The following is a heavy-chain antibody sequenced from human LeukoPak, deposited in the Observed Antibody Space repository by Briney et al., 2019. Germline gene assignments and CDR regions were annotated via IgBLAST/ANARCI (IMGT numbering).Heavy chain of an antibody. V-gene: IGHV4-59*01. J-gene: IGHJ4*02. CDR1: GGSISSYY. CDR3: VRGEYYYGSGTPLFDY. Sequence: SETLSLTCTVSGGSISSYYWSWIRQPPGKGLEWIGYIYYSGSTNYNPSLKSRVTISVDTSKNQFSLKLSSVTAADTAVYYCVRGEYYYGSGTPLFDYWGQGTLVTVYS. D-gene: IGHD3-10*01. CDR2: IYYSGST.